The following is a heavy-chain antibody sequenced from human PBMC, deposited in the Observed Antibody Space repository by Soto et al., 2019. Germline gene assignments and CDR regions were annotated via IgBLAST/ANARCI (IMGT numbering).Heavy chain of an antibody. J-gene: IGHJ4*02. CDR1: GGPFSSYT. Sequence: QVQLVQSGAEVKKPGSSVKVSCKVSGGPFSSYTLSWVRQAPGQGPEWMGEIIPLFGTTNYVQGFQGSLTIAADVSTNTAYMELSSLRSEDTALYYCVRDSIAASGFDSWGQGTLVTVSP. D-gene: IGHD6-13*01. CDR3: VRDSIAASGFDS. CDR2: IIPLFGTT. V-gene: IGHV1-69*12.